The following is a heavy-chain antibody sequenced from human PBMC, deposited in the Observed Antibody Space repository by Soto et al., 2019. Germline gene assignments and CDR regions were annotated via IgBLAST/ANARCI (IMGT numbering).Heavy chain of an antibody. CDR2: ISGSGGST. V-gene: IGHV3-23*01. CDR3: AKGGRVTVTANQNWFDH. D-gene: IGHD2-21*02. J-gene: IGHJ5*02. Sequence: HPGGSLRLSCAASGFTFSSYAMSWVRQAPGKGLEWVSAISGSGGSTYYADSVKGRFTISRDNSKNTLYLQMNSLRAEDTAVYYCAKGGRVTVTANQNWFDHRGQGTLGNVSS. CDR1: GFTFSSYA.